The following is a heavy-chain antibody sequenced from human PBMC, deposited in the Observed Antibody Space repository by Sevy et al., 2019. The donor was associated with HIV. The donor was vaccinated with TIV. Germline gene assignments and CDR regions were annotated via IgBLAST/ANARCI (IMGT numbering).Heavy chain of an antibody. Sequence: GGSLRLSCAASGFTFSTYAMSWVRQAPGKGLEWVSAISGSGGSTYYADSVEGQFTISIDKSKNTLYLQMNSLTAEDTAVYFCAKGERTFNGLDVWGQGTTVTVSS. J-gene: IGHJ6*02. CDR2: ISGSGGST. CDR1: GFTFSTYA. V-gene: IGHV3-23*01. CDR3: AKGERTFNGLDV.